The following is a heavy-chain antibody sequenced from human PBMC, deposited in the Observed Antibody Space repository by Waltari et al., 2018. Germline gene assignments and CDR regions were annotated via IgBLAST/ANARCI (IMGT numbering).Heavy chain of an antibody. Sequence: QLQLQESGPGLVKPSETLSLTCTVSGGSIRSSSYYLGWHRKPPGKGLDWIGSFYYRWSTYYNPSLKSRVTISVDTSKNQFSLKLSSVTAADTAVYYCARRPEAGYSSSWTAYYFDYWGQGTLVTVSS. CDR3: ARRPEAGYSSSWTAYYFDY. V-gene: IGHV4-39*01. D-gene: IGHD6-13*01. CDR2: FYYRWST. J-gene: IGHJ4*02. CDR1: GGSIRSSSYY.